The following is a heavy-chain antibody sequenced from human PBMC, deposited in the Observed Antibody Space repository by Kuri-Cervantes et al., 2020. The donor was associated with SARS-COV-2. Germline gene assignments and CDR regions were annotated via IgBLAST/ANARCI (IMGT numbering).Heavy chain of an antibody. CDR1: SGSISGSFNY. CDR3: ARGGTYYYDRSGFDWFDP. D-gene: IGHD3-22*01. J-gene: IGHJ5*02. CDR2: IYYSGGT. V-gene: IGHV4-39*07. Sequence: GSLRLSCTVSSGSISGSFNYWGWIRQPPGKGLEWIGTIYYSGGTIYNSSLKSRVTMSVDTSRNQFSLRLSTVTAADTAVYYCARGGTYYYDRSGFDWFDPWGQGTLVTVSS.